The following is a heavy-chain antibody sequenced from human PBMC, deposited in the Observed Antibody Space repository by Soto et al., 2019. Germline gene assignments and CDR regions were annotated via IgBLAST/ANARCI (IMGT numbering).Heavy chain of an antibody. V-gene: IGHV3-7*03. CDR3: ARVLRVGGNWYFDL. CDR1: GFTFSSYW. CDR2: TKQDGSEK. Sequence: QSGGSLRLSCAASGFTFSSYWMSWVRQAPGKGLEWVANTKQDGSEKYYVDSVKGRFTISRDNAKNSLYLQMNSLRAEDTAVYYCARVLRVGGNWYFDLWGRGTLVTVSS. D-gene: IGHD1-26*01. J-gene: IGHJ2*01.